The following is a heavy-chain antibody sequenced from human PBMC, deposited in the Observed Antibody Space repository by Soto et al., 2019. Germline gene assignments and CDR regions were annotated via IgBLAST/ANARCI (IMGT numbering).Heavy chain of an antibody. D-gene: IGHD5-18*01. Sequence: AETLCVACSASGDSVNSGDADKSWIRQPPGKGLAWLGYFYHPGRYGYNPSLKGRVTISLDPPKNKLSLRLTSVTTADTAVYFCARGDTLMTIYDSWGQGTQVTGSS. V-gene: IGHV4-61*08. CDR1: GDSVNSGDAD. CDR2: FYHPGRY. CDR3: ARGDTLMTIYDS. J-gene: IGHJ4*02.